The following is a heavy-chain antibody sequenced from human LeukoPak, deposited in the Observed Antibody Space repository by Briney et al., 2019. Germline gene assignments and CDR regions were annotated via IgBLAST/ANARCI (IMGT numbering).Heavy chain of an antibody. D-gene: IGHD4-23*01. CDR3: ARDPPKNGGGMGP. CDR1: GASVNTGSYY. J-gene: IGHJ5*02. Sequence: SETLSLTCTVSGASVNTGSYYWSWLRQPPGKGLEWIGNIYYSGTTNYNPSLKSRVTMSVDTSKNQFSLKLSSVTAADTAVYYCARDPPKNGGGMGPGGQGTLVPVSS. V-gene: IGHV4-61*01. CDR2: IYYSGTT.